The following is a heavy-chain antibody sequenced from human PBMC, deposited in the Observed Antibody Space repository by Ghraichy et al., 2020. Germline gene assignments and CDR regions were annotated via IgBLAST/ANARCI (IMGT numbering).Heavy chain of an antibody. CDR1: GLSVNDAW. J-gene: IGHJ4*02. D-gene: IGHD2-8*01. CDR2: ISYDGSNR. V-gene: IGHV3-30*03. CDR3: RAMARDYFDY. Sequence: GGSLRLSCAVSGLSVNDAWMSWVRQAPGKGLEWVAVISYDGSNRDYADSVKGRFTISRDNSKNTLYLQMNSLRAEDTAVYYCRAMARDYFDYWGQGTLVTVSS.